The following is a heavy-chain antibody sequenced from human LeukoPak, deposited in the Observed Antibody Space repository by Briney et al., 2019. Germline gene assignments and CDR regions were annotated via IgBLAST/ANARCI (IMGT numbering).Heavy chain of an antibody. D-gene: IGHD3-10*01. CDR1: GGSINGYW. CDR2: IHFSRSA. J-gene: IGHJ4*02. Sequence: PSGTLSLTCTVSGGSINGYWWTWIRQPPAKELEWIGYIHFSRSATYNPSLTGRVTISVDTSKNQFSLRLTSVTAADTAVYYCARVLPSGSSDYWGQGTLVTVSP. V-gene: IGHV4-4*08. CDR3: ARVLPSGSSDY.